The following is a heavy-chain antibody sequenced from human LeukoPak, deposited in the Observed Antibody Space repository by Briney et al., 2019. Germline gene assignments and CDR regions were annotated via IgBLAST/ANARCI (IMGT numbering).Heavy chain of an antibody. CDR2: IIPIFGTA. D-gene: IGHD3-3*01. J-gene: IGHJ6*03. Sequence: ASVEVSCKTSGGTFSSYAISWVRQAPGQGLEWMGGIIPIFGTANYAQKFQGRVTITTDESTSTAYMELSSLRSENTAVYYCARGVRFLGENYMDVWGKGTTVTVSS. CDR3: ARGVRFLGENYMDV. CDR1: GGTFSSYA. V-gene: IGHV1-69*05.